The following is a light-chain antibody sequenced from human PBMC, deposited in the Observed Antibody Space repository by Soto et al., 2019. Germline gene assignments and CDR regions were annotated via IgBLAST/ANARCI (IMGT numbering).Light chain of an antibody. Sequence: DIQMTQSPSSLSASVGDRVTITCRASQNIDTYLNWYQQKPGKAPNLLISSASSLQSGIPSRFSGSGSGTGFSLTISSLQPEDFATYFCQQSYITPWTFGQGTRLEIK. V-gene: IGKV1-39*01. CDR1: QNIDTY. J-gene: IGKJ5*01. CDR3: QQSYITPWT. CDR2: SAS.